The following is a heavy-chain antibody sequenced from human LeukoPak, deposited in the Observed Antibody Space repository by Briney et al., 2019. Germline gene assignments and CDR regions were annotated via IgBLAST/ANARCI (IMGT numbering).Heavy chain of an antibody. CDR2: ISYDGSNK. J-gene: IGHJ5*02. CDR1: GFTFSSYA. V-gene: IGHV3-30-3*01. Sequence: GGSLRLSCAASGFTFSSYAMHWVRQAPGKGLELVAVISYDGSNKYYADSVKGRFTIPRDNSKNTLYLQMNSLRAEDTAVYYCARAPNSGWYVDNWFDPWGQGTLVTVSS. CDR3: ARAPNSGWYVDNWFDP. D-gene: IGHD6-19*01.